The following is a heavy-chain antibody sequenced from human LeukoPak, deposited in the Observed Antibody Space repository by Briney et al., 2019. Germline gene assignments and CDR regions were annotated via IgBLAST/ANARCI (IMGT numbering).Heavy chain of an antibody. CDR2: IDASGVNT. CDR3: AKGSGSGWYGWFDP. D-gene: IGHD6-19*01. Sequence: GRSLRLSCAASRFTFSGYAMYWVRQAPGKGLEWVSCIDASGVNTYYADSVKGRFTISRDNSNNTLYLQMNSLRAEDTAVYYCAKGSGSGWYGWFDPWGQGTLVTVSS. J-gene: IGHJ5*02. CDR1: RFTFSGYA. V-gene: IGHV3-23*01.